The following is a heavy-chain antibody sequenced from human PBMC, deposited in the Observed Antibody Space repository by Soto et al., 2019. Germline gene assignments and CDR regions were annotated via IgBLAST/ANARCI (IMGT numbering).Heavy chain of an antibody. D-gene: IGHD1-26*01. J-gene: IGHJ6*02. Sequence: GASVKVSCKASGYTFTSYGISWVRQAPGQGLEWMGWISAYNGNTNYAQKLQGRVTMTTDTSTSTAYMELRSLRSDDTAVYYCVRDGEFIVGALDYYYYGMDVWGQGTTVTSP. CDR2: ISAYNGNT. CDR1: GYTFTSYG. CDR3: VRDGEFIVGALDYYYYGMDV. V-gene: IGHV1-18*04.